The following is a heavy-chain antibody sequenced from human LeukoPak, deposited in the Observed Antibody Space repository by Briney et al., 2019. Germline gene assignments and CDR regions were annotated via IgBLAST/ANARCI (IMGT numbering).Heavy chain of an antibody. D-gene: IGHD4-11*01. J-gene: IGHJ6*03. CDR3: ATFDYSNEYYYYYYMDV. CDR2: IITIFGTA. Sequence: SVKVSCKASGGTFSSYAISWVRQAPGQGLEWMGGIITIFGTANYAQKFQGRVTITTDESTSTAYMELSSLRSEDTAVYYCATFDYSNEYYYYYYMDVWGKGTTVTVSS. CDR1: GGTFSSYA. V-gene: IGHV1-69*05.